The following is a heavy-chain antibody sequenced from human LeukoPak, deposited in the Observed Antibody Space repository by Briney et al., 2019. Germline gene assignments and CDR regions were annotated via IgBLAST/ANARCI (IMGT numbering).Heavy chain of an antibody. J-gene: IGHJ3*02. CDR2: ISSSGSTI. CDR1: GFTFSSYE. D-gene: IGHD3-10*01. V-gene: IGHV3-48*03. Sequence: GGSLRLSCAASGFTFSSYEMNWVRQAPGKGLEWVSYISSSGSTIYYADSVKGRFTISRDNAKNSLYLQMNSLRAEDTAVYYCASQPDEVLRGVIFNAFDIWGQGTMVTVSS. CDR3: ASQPDEVLRGVIFNAFDI.